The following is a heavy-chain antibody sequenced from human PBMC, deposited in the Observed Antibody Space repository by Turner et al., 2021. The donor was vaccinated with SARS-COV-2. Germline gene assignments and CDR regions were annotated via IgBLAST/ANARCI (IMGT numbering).Heavy chain of an antibody. J-gene: IGHJ6*02. CDR3: EPCVHVTCTPSKYYYYYGMDV. Sequence: QVQLVQSGAEVKKPGASVKVSCKVSGYTLTELSMHWVRQAPGKGLEWMGGFDPEDGETIYAQKFQGRVTMTEDTSTDTAYMELSSSTAEDTAVYYGEPCVHVTCTPSKYYYYYGMDVSSLGTTVTVSS. V-gene: IGHV1-24*01. CDR1: GYTLTELS. CDR2: FDPEDGET. D-gene: IGHD2-15*01.